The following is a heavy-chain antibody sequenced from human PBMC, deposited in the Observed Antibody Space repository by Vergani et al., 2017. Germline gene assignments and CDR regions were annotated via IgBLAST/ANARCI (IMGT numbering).Heavy chain of an antibody. J-gene: IGHJ5*02. D-gene: IGHD5/OR15-5a*01. CDR1: GGTFSSYA. CDR3: ARMGDSVYGRTYSGWFDP. V-gene: IGHV1-69*01. Sequence: QVQLVQSGAEVKKPGSSVKVSCKASGGTFSSYAISWVRQAPGQGLEWMGGIIPIFGTANYAQKFQGRVTSTADESTSTAYMELSSLRSEDTAVYYCARMGDSVYGRTYSGWFDPWGQGTLVTVSS. CDR2: IIPIFGTA.